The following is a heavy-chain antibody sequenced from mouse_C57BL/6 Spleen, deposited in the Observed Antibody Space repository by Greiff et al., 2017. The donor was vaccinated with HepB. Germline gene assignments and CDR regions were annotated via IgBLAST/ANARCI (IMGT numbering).Heavy chain of an antibody. V-gene: IGHV5-6*01. J-gene: IGHJ2*01. CDR2: ISSGGSYT. Sequence: EVKLMESGGDLVKPGGSLKLSCAASGFTFSSYGMSWVRQTPDKRLEWVATISSGGSYTYYPDSVKGRFTISRDNAKNTLYLQMSSLKSEDTAMYYCARKGDYGSNFDYWGQGTTLTVSS. CDR3: ARKGDYGSNFDY. D-gene: IGHD1-1*01. CDR1: GFTFSSYG.